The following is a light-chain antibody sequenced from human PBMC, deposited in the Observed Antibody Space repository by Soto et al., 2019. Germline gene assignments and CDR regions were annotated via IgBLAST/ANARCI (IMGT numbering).Light chain of an antibody. CDR1: QSVSSN. Sequence: EIVMMHSPATLSMSPGERATLSCRASQSVSSNLAWYQQKPGQAPRLLIYGASTRATGFPARFSGSGSGTEFTLTISSLQSEDFAVYYCQQYNNWPPITFGQGTRLEI. V-gene: IGKV3-15*01. CDR2: GAS. J-gene: IGKJ5*01. CDR3: QQYNNWPPIT.